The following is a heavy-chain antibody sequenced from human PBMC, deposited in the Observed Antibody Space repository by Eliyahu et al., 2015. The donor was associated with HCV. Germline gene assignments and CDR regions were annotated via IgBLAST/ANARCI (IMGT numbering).Heavy chain of an antibody. Sequence: QVQLQESGPGLVKPSETLSLTCTVSGGSISSYYWSWFRRSPQGRGLEWIGYIYYSGSTNYNPSLKSRVTISVDTSKNQFSLKLSSVTAADTAVYYCAREALSGSPRADAFDIWGQGTMVTVSS. D-gene: IGHD1-26*01. CDR3: AREALSGSPRADAFDI. V-gene: IGHV4-59*01. CDR2: IYYSGST. J-gene: IGHJ3*02. CDR1: GGSISSYY.